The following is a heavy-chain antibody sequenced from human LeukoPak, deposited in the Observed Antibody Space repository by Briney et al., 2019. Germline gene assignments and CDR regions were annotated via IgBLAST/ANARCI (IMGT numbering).Heavy chain of an antibody. V-gene: IGHV1-2*02. CDR3: ARSPHILTGENFDY. D-gene: IGHD3-9*01. Sequence: GASVRVSCKASGHIFTSYYMYWVRQAPGQGLEWMGWINPNSGGTNYAQKFQGRVTMTRDTSITTAYMEMSRLRSDDTALYYCARSPHILTGENFDYWGQGTLVTVSS. CDR2: INPNSGGT. J-gene: IGHJ4*02. CDR1: GHIFTSYY.